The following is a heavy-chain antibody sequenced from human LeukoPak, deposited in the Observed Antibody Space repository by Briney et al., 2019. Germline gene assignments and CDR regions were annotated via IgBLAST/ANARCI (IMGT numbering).Heavy chain of an antibody. CDR3: AKDPPMTTRQSNWFDP. D-gene: IGHD4-11*01. CDR1: GFTFSSYA. J-gene: IGHJ5*02. Sequence: GGSLRLSCAASGFTFSSYAMSWVRQAPGKGLGWVSAISGSGGSTYYADSVKGRFTISRDNSKNTLYLQMNSLRAEDTAVYYCAKDPPMTTRQSNWFDPWGQGTLVTVSS. CDR2: ISGSGGST. V-gene: IGHV3-23*01.